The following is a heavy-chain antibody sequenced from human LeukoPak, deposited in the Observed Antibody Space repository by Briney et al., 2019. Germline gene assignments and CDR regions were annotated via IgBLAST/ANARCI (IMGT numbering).Heavy chain of an antibody. CDR2: IYYSGST. J-gene: IGHJ4*02. D-gene: IGHD1-26*01. Sequence: SETLSLTCTVSGGSISSSSYYWGWIRQPPGKGLEWIGSIYYSGSTYYNPSLKSRVTISVDTSKNQFSLKLSSVTAAGTAVYYCARDSIGSGSYLSYFDYWGQGTLVTVSS. CDR3: ARDSIGSGSYLSYFDY. CDR1: GGSISSSSYY. V-gene: IGHV4-39*07.